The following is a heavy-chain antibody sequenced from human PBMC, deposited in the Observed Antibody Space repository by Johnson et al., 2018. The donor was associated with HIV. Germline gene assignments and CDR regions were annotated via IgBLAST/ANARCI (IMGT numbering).Heavy chain of an antibody. CDR1: GFTFSSYG. J-gene: IGHJ3*02. CDR3: TTEVVGQRGGAFDI. D-gene: IGHD6-25*01. CDR2: IYSGGST. Sequence: VQLVESGGGVVQPGGSLRLSCAASGFTFSSYGMHWVRQAPGKGLEWVSVIYSGGSTYYADSVKGRFTISRDNSKNTLYLQMNSLRAEDTAVYYCTTEVVGQRGGAFDIWGQGTMVTVSS. V-gene: IGHV3-NL1*01.